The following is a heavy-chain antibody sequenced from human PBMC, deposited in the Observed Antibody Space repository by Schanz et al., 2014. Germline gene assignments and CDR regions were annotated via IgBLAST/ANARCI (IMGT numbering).Heavy chain of an antibody. CDR3: ARGDPVAGLDY. CDR2: ISYDGSNK. Sequence: VQLVESGGGVVRPGGSLRLSCAASGFTFSNYAMHWVRQAPGKGLEWVAFISYDGSNKYYADSVKGRFTISRDNSKNTVYLQMNSLRGEDTGMYYCARGDPVAGLDYWGRGTLVTVSS. V-gene: IGHV3-30*14. J-gene: IGHJ4*02. CDR1: GFTFSNYA.